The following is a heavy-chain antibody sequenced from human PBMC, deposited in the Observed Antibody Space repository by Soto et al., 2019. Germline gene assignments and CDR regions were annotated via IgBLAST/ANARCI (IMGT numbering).Heavy chain of an antibody. J-gene: IGHJ4*02. V-gene: IGHV3-7*01. D-gene: IGHD2-15*01. CDR1: GFTFSSYW. CDR2: IKQDGSEK. Sequence: GGSLRLSCAASGFTFSSYWMSWVRQAPGKGLEWVANIKQDGSEKYYVDSVKGRFTISRDNAKNSLYLQMNSLRAEDTAVYYCARGRTISFVVLYYFDYWGQGTLVTVSS. CDR3: ARGRTISFVVLYYFDY.